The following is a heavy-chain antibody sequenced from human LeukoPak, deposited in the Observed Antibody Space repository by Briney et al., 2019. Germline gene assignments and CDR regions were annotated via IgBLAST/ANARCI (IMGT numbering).Heavy chain of an antibody. CDR1: GFTFSSYA. Sequence: SGGSLRLSCVASGFTFSSYAMSWVRQAPGKGLEWVSSISGSGGSTFYADSVKGRFTISRDNSKNTLYLQMNSLRDEDTAVYYCARFVVVTATGYFDYWGQGTLVTVSS. CDR2: ISGSGGST. CDR3: ARFVVVTATGYFDY. V-gene: IGHV3-23*01. D-gene: IGHD2-21*02. J-gene: IGHJ4*02.